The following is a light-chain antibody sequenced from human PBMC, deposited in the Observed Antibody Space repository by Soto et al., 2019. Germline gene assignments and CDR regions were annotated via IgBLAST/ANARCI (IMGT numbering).Light chain of an antibody. CDR3: QQRSNWPLT. CDR2: DES. J-gene: IGKJ4*01. V-gene: IGKV3-11*01. Sequence: EIVLTQSPATLSLSPGERATLSCRASRSVSSYLAWYQQKPGQAPRLLIYDESNMATGIPARFSGSGSGTDFTLTISSLEPEDFAVYYCQQRSNWPLTFGGGTKVEIK. CDR1: RSVSSY.